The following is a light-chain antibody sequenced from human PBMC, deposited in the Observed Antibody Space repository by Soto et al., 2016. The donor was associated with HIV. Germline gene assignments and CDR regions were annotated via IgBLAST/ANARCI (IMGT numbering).Light chain of an antibody. CDR1: ALSDQY. CDR2: KDT. V-gene: IGLV3-25*03. CDR3: QSVDSSGTYVL. Sequence: SYELTQPPSVSVSPGQTARITCSGDALSDQYAYWYQQKPGQAPVLVIYKDTERPSGIPEGFSGSSSGTTVTLTISGVQAEDEADYYCQSVDSSGTYVLFGGGTKLTVL. J-gene: IGLJ2*01.